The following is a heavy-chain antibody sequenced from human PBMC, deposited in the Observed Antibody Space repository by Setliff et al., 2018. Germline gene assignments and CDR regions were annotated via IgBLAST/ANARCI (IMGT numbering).Heavy chain of an antibody. CDR2: IYTSGGT. CDR1: GASISSYY. V-gene: IGHV4-59*01. J-gene: IGHJ6*04. D-gene: IGHD3-3*02. Sequence: PSETLSLTCTVSGASISSYYWSWIRQPPGKGLEWIGYIYTSGGTNYNPSLKSRVTISVDASKNQFSLQLSSVTAADTAVYYCARDGLGAFSLRSMDVWGKGTTVTVSS. CDR3: ARDGLGAFSLRSMDV.